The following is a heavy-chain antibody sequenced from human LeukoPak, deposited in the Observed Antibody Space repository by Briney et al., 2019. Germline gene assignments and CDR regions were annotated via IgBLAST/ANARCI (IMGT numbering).Heavy chain of an antibody. CDR1: GFTLTNYW. CDR2: INLDGSEK. CDR3: ARDGFGLIPYDY. D-gene: IGHD2-21*01. J-gene: IGHJ4*02. Sequence: GGSLRLSCAASGFTLTNYWMSWVRQAPGKGLEWVANINLDGSEKNYVDSVKGRFTISRDNAKNSLYLQMNSLRAEDTAVYHCARDGFGLIPYDYWGQGTLVAVS. V-gene: IGHV3-7*01.